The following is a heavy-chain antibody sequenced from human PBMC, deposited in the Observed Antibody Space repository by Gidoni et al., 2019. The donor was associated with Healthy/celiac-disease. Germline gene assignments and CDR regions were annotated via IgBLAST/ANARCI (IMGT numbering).Heavy chain of an antibody. D-gene: IGHD6-19*01. V-gene: IGHV3-21*01. J-gene: IGHJ4*02. Sequence: EVQLVESGGGLVKPGGSLRLSCAASGFTFSSYSMNWVRQAPGKGLEWVSSISSSSSYIYYADSVKGRFTISRDNAKNSLYLQMNSLRAEDTAVYYCARAIPWLEPTNLYYWGQGTLVTVSS. CDR3: ARAIPWLEPTNLYY. CDR1: GFTFSSYS. CDR2: ISSSSSYI.